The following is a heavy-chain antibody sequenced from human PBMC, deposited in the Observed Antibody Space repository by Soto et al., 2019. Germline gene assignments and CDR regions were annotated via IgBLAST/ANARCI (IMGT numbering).Heavy chain of an antibody. Sequence: SGPTLVNPTETLTLTCTVSGFSLSNARMGVSWIRQPPGKALEWLAHIFSNDEKSYSTSLKSRLTISKDTSKSQVVLTMTNMDPVDTATYYCAGYEGAAAGSYYYYGMDVWGQGTTVTVS. CDR1: GFSLSNARMG. D-gene: IGHD6-13*01. J-gene: IGHJ6*02. CDR3: AGYEGAAAGSYYYYGMDV. V-gene: IGHV2-26*01. CDR2: IFSNDEK.